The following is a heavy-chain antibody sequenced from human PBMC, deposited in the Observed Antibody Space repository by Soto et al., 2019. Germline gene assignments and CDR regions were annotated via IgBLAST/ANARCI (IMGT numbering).Heavy chain of an antibody. D-gene: IGHD1-1*01. CDR3: ARNLGTTGPGPNY. CDR2: ISSSSGYI. Sequence: GGSLRLSCAASGFTFSSYSMNWVRQAPGKGLEWVSSISSSSGYIYYADSVKGRFTISRDNSKNSLYLQMNSLRAEDTAVYYCARNLGTTGPGPNYWGQGTLVTVPS. V-gene: IGHV3-21*01. CDR1: GFTFSSYS. J-gene: IGHJ4*02.